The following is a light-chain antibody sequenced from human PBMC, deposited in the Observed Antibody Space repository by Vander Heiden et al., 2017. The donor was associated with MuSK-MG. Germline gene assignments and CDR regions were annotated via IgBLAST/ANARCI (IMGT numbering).Light chain of an antibody. Sequence: QSALTQPSSVSGSTRQSVTIPGTGTSSDVGGYNYVSWYQQHPGKAPKLMIYEVSNRPSGVSNRFSGSKSGNTASLTISGLQAEDEADYYCSSYTSSSTLYVFGTGTKLTVL. J-gene: IGLJ1*01. CDR1: SSDVGGYNY. CDR2: EVS. CDR3: SSYTSSSTLYV. V-gene: IGLV2-14*01.